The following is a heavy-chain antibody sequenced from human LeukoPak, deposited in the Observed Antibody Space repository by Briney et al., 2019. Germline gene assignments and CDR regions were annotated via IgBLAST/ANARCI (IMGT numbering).Heavy chain of an antibody. CDR3: ARGYSSSWCDFDY. D-gene: IGHD6-13*01. V-gene: IGHV1-2*02. Sequence: ASVKVSCKASGGTFTSYSFTWVRQAPGQGLEWMGWINPNSGGTNYAQNFQGRVTMTTDTSISTTYMDLSRLRSDDTAVYYCARGYSSSWCDFDYWGQGTQVTVSS. J-gene: IGHJ4*02. CDR2: INPNSGGT. CDR1: GGTFTSYS.